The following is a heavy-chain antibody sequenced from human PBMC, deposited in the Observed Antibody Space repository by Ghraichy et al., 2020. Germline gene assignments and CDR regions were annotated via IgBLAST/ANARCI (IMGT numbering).Heavy chain of an antibody. CDR3: ARHTVEVTTSFRGSGNYYFDY. CDR2: IYYSGST. J-gene: IGHJ4*02. Sequence: SETLSLTCTVSGGSISSSSYYWGWIRQPPGKGLEWIGSIYYSGSTYYNPSLKSRVTISVDTSKNQFSLKLSSVTAADTAVYYCARHTVEVTTSFRGSGNYYFDYWGQGTLVTVSS. CDR1: GGSISSSSYY. V-gene: IGHV4-39*01. D-gene: IGHD3-3*01.